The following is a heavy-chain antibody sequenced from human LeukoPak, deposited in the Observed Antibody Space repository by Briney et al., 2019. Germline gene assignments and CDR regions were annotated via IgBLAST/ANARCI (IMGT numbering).Heavy chain of an antibody. J-gene: IGHJ6*04. V-gene: IGHV3-30*18. D-gene: IGHD6-13*01. Sequence: GGSLRLSCAGSGFTFSSYGMHWVRQAPGKGLEWVAVISYDGSHKYYADSVKGRFTISRDNSKNTLYLQMNSLRAQSTAVSYRAKDLQGNEAPAAGFSMRYCYYAMDVWGKGTTVTVSS. CDR3: AKDLQGNEAPAAGFSMRYCYYAMDV. CDR1: GFTFSSYG. CDR2: ISYDGSHK.